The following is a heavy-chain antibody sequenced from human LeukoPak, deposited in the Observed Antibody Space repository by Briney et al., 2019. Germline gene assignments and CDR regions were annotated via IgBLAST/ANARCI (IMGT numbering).Heavy chain of an antibody. J-gene: IGHJ4*02. D-gene: IGHD6-13*01. CDR1: GGSISSYY. CDR3: ARGVYIAAAQYGY. Sequence: PSETLSLTRTVSGGSISSYYWSWIRQPPGKGLEWIGYIYYSGATNCNPSLKSRVTISVDTSKNQFSLKLSSVTAADTAVYYCARGVYIAAAQYGYWGQGTLVTASS. V-gene: IGHV4-59*01. CDR2: IYYSGAT.